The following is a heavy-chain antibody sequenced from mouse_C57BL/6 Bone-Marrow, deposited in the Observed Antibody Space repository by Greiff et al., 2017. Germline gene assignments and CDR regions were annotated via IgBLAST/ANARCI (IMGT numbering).Heavy chain of an antibody. CDR1: GYTFTSYW. CDR3: ARGVTTSPFDAMDY. J-gene: IGHJ4*01. D-gene: IGHD2-1*01. CDR2: IYPGSGST. V-gene: IGHV1-55*01. Sequence: QVQLQQPGAELVKPGASVKMSCKASGYTFTSYWITWVKQRPGQGLEWIGDIYPGSGSTNYNEKFKSKATLTVDTSSSTAYMQLSSLTSEDSAVYYCARGVTTSPFDAMDYWGQGTSVTVSS.